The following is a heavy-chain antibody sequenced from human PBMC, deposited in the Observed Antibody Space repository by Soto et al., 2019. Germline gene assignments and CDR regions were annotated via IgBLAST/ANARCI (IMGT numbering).Heavy chain of an antibody. J-gene: IGHJ4*02. V-gene: IGHV3-23*05. D-gene: IGHD5-18*01. CDR2: IDNSGGIT. Sequence: GGSLRLSCAASEFTFSNYAMSWVRRAPGKGLEWVSTIDNSGGITYYADSVKGRFTISRDNSKNTLYLQMNSLRAEDTAVYYCAKGGYNYGFLFDCWGQGTLVTVSS. CDR3: AKGGYNYGFLFDC. CDR1: EFTFSNYA.